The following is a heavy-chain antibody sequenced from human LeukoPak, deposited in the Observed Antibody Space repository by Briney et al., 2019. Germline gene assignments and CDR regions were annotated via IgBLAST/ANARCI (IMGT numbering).Heavy chain of an antibody. Sequence: GASLRLSCAASGFTFSSYALSWVRQPPGKGLEWVSAISGSGGSTYYADSVRGRFTISRDNSKNTLYLQMNSLRAEDTAVYYCAKGTDYGDYPDYWGQGTLVTVSS. CDR1: GFTFSSYA. CDR2: ISGSGGST. CDR3: AKGTDYGDYPDY. J-gene: IGHJ4*02. V-gene: IGHV3-23*01. D-gene: IGHD4-17*01.